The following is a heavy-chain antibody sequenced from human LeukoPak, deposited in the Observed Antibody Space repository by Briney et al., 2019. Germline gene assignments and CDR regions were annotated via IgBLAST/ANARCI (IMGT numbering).Heavy chain of an antibody. CDR1: GGSMSSYH. CDR2: IYYSGST. V-gene: IGHV4-59*01. J-gene: IGHJ3*02. Sequence: SETLSLTCAVSGGSMSSYHWNWIRQPPGKGLEWIAYIYYSGSTNYNPSLESRVTISIDTSKNQFSLKLTSVTAADTAVYYCARGDVFDIWGQGTLVTVSS. CDR3: ARGDVFDI.